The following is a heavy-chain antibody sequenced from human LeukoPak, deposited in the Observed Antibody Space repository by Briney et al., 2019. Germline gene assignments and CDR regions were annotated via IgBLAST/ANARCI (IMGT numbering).Heavy chain of an antibody. D-gene: IGHD3-3*01. CDR2: ISSSGSTI. Sequence: PGGSLRLSCAASGFTFSSCEMNWVRQAPGKGLEWVSYISSSGSTIYYADSVKGRFTISRDNSKNTLYLQMNSLRAEDTAVYYCAKDYRPHDFWSGLVDYWGQGTLVTVSS. J-gene: IGHJ4*02. CDR3: AKDYRPHDFWSGLVDY. V-gene: IGHV3-48*03. CDR1: GFTFSSCE.